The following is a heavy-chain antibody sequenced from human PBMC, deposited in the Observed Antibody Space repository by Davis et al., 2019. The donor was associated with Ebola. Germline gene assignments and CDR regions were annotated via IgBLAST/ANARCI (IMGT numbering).Heavy chain of an antibody. CDR3: AREPGYAGLDV. CDR2: IFSDGRP. CDR1: AASMTNYY. D-gene: IGHD5-12*01. V-gene: IGHV4-59*01. Sequence: SQTLSLTCPVSAASMTNYYWTWIRQSPGGGLEWIGYIFSDGRPNYNASLKSRIAISLDRSKNQFSLRLSSVTATDSAVYYCAREPGYAGLDVWGQGTTVTVSS. J-gene: IGHJ6*02.